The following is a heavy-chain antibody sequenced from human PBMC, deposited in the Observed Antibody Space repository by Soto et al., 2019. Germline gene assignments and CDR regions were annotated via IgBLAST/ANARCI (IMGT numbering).Heavy chain of an antibody. J-gene: IGHJ5*02. CDR1: GFTFGTFA. V-gene: IGHV3-23*01. CDR3: AKLRYYDFWSGENWFDP. Sequence: WGSLRLSCAASGFTFGTFAMSWVRQAPGKGLEWVSFISGSGDRTSYADPVKGRFTISRDTSENMLYLQINSLRLEDTAIYYCAKLRYYDFWSGENWFDPWGQGTLVTVSS. D-gene: IGHD3-3*01. CDR2: ISGSGDRT.